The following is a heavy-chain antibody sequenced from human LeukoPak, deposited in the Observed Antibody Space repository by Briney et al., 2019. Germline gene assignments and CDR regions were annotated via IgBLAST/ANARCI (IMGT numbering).Heavy chain of an antibody. CDR1: GGTFSSYA. CDR2: IIPIFGTA. Sequence: SVKVSCEASGGTFSSYAISWVRQAPGQGLEWMGGIIPIFGTANYAQKFQGRVTITADESTSTAYMELSSLRSEDTAVYYCARGTQQWLEGDNWFDPWGQGTLVTVSS. CDR3: ARGTQQWLEGDNWFDP. V-gene: IGHV1-69*13. J-gene: IGHJ5*02. D-gene: IGHD6-19*01.